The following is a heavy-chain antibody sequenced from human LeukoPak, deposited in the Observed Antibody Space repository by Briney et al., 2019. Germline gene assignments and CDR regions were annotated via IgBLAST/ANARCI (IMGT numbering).Heavy chain of an antibody. CDR2: ISYDGSNK. V-gene: IGHV3-30*18. CDR1: GFSFGSYP. D-gene: IGHD6-13*01. CDR3: AKDLYSSSWRYYFDY. Sequence: GGSLRLSCVVSGFSFGSYPMSWVRQAPGKGLEWVAVISYDGSNKYYADSVKGRFTISRDNSKNTLYLQMNSLRAEDTAVYYCAKDLYSSSWRYYFDYWGQGTLVTVSS. J-gene: IGHJ4*02.